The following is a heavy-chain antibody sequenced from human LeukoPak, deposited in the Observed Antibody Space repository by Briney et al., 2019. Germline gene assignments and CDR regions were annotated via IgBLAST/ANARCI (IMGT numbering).Heavy chain of an antibody. Sequence: GGSLRLSRAASGFTVSTNYMSWVRQAPGKGLEWVSVIYSGGSTYYADSVKGRFTISRDNSKNTLYLQMNSLRAEDTAVYYCARMATIIDYFDYWGQGTLVTVSS. V-gene: IGHV3-66*01. CDR2: IYSGGST. CDR3: ARMATIIDYFDY. J-gene: IGHJ4*02. D-gene: IGHD5-24*01. CDR1: GFTVSTNY.